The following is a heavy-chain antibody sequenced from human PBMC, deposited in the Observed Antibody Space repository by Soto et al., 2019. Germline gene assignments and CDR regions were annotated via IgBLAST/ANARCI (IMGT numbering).Heavy chain of an antibody. CDR3: ARLKKKQQLAD. Sequence: QLQLQESGPGLVKPSETLSLTCTVSGGSISSSSYYWGWIRQPPGKGLEWIGSIYYSGSTYYNPSLKSRVTISVDTSKNQFSRKLSSVTAADTAVYYCARLKKKQQLADWGQGTLVTVSS. J-gene: IGHJ4*02. V-gene: IGHV4-39*01. CDR1: GGSISSSSYY. CDR2: IYYSGST. D-gene: IGHD6-13*01.